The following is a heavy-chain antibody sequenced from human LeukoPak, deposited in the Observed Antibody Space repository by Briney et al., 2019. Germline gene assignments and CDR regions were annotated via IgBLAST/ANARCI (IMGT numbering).Heavy chain of an antibody. CDR2: LYNAGST. CDR1: GFTVSNKY. V-gene: IGHV3-53*01. Sequence: GGSLRLSCVASGFTVSNKYMSWVRQAPGKGLEWVSVLYNAGSTYYADSVKGRFTISRDNSKNTLYLQMYSLRAEDTAVYYCTRPNSDDAFDIWGQGTMVTVSS. J-gene: IGHJ3*02. CDR3: TRPNSDDAFDI. D-gene: IGHD4-23*01.